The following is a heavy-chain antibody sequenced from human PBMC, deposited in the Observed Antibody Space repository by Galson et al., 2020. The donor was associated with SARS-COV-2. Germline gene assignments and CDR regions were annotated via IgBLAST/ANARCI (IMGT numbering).Heavy chain of an antibody. CDR2: IFDDGRT. CDR1: GGSISTYY. J-gene: IGHJ4*02. V-gene: IGHV4-59*01. D-gene: IGHD4-17*01. Sequence: SETLSLTCTVSGGSISTYYWGWIWQPPGKGLEYIGYIFDDGRTNYNPSLKSRVSISVDTSKNQFSLRLSSVTAADTAVYYCARVIRNHGDYRFDHWGQGSLVTVSS. CDR3: ARVIRNHGDYRFDH.